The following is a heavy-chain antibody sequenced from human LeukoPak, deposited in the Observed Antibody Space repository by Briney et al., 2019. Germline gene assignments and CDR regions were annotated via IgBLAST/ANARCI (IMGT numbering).Heavy chain of an antibody. V-gene: IGHV3-7*05. CDR1: GFLFSNSW. CDR3: ARDSGYNAFDY. J-gene: IGHJ4*02. CDR2: INQDGSAN. Sequence: GSLRLSCADSGFLFSNSWMAWVRQAPGRGLEWLANINQDGSANTCVDSVKGRFTISRDNAKNSLYLQMNSLRAEDTAMYYCARDSGYNAFDYWGQGTLVTVSS. D-gene: IGHD5-12*01.